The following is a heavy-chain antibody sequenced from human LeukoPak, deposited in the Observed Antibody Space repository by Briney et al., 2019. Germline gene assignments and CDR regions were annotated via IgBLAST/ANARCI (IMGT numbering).Heavy chain of an antibody. CDR3: STLSGSYDLPDY. CDR1: GGTFSSYA. CDR2: IIPIFGTA. V-gene: IGHV1-69*05. Sequence: SVKVSCKASGGTFSSYAISWVRQAPGQGLEWMGGIIPIFGTANYAQEFQGRVTITTDESTRTAYMELSSLRSEDTAVYCCSTLSGSYDLPDYLVRGRQVSVSS. J-gene: IGHJ4*02. D-gene: IGHD1-26*01.